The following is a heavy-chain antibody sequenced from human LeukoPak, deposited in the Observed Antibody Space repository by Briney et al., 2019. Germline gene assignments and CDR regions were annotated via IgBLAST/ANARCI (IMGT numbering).Heavy chain of an antibody. CDR2: IRSEANSYAT. J-gene: IGHJ4*02. V-gene: IGHV3-73*01. CDR1: GFTFSGSA. CDR3: TRHSGAAATDY. D-gene: IGHD6-13*01. Sequence: GGSVRLSCAASGFTFSGSAMHWVRQASGKGLEWVGRIRSEANSYATAYAASVKGRFTISRDDSKNTAYLQMNSLKTEDTAVYYCTRHSGAAATDYWGQGTLVTVSS.